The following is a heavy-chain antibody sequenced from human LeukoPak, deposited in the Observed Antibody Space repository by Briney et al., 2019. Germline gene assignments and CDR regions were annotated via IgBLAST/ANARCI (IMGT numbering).Heavy chain of an antibody. CDR1: GFTFSRYW. CDR2: INSDGSLT. Sequence: GGSLRLSCAASGFTFSRYWMHWVRQAPGKGLVWVSRINSDGSLTDYADPVKGRFTISRDNAENTLYLQMNSLKAGDTAVYYCVRLLDLDYWGQGTLVTVSS. CDR3: VRLLDLDY. V-gene: IGHV3-74*01. J-gene: IGHJ4*02. D-gene: IGHD3-10*01.